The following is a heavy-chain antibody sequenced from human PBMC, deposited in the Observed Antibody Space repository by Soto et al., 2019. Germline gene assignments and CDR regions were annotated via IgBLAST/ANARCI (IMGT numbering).Heavy chain of an antibody. V-gene: IGHV4-59*01. J-gene: IGHJ5*02. CDR2: IYYSGST. D-gene: IGHD3-3*01. CDR1: GGSISSYY. CDR3: ARGANSLKRITIFGVVIHPNWFDP. Sequence: SETLSLTCTVSGGSISSYYWSWIRQPPGKGLEWIGYIYYSGSTNYNPSLKSRVTISVDTSKNQFSLKLSSVTAADTAVYYCARGANSLKRITIFGVVIHPNWFDPWGQGTLVTVSS.